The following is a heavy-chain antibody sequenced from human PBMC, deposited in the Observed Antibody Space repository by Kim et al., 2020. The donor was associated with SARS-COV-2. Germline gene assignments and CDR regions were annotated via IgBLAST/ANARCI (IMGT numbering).Heavy chain of an antibody. CDR1: GGSFSGYY. CDR3: ARGRMAHPYYYYYGMDV. Sequence: SETLSLTCAVYGGSFSGYYWSWIRQPPGKGLEWIGEINHSGSTNYNPSLKSRVTISVDTSKNQFSLKLSSVTAADTAVYYCARGRMAHPYYYYYGMDVWGQGTTVTVSS. J-gene: IGHJ6*02. CDR2: INHSGST. V-gene: IGHV4-34*01. D-gene: IGHD2-8*01.